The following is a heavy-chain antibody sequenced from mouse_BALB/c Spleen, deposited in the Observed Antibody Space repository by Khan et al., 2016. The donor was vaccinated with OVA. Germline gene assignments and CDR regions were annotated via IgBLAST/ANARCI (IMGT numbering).Heavy chain of an antibody. V-gene: IGHV2-2*02. D-gene: IGHD2-4*01. CDR1: GFSLTSYC. CDR3: ARNYDYDEGLAY. CDR2: IWSVGST. J-gene: IGHJ3*01. Sequence: QVQLKESGPGLVQPSQSLSITCTVSGFSLTSYCVHWVRQSLGKGLVWLGVIWSVGSTDYNAAFISSMNISKDNSKSQAFFKMYRLQANDTAKYYCARNYDYDEGLAYWGQGTLVTVSA.